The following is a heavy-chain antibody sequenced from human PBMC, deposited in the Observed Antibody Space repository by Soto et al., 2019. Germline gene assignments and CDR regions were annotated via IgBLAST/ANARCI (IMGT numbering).Heavy chain of an antibody. J-gene: IGHJ3*02. D-gene: IGHD3-10*01. CDR2: INYSGSA. Sequence: SGTLSLTCTVSGGSISRYACSWIRQPPGKGLEWIGYINYSGSANYNPSLKSRVTISVDTSKNEFALKLSSVTAADTAVYYCASSGLWFGYYAFGIWGQGTMVTVSS. CDR3: ASSGLWFGYYAFGI. V-gene: IGHV4-59*01. CDR1: GGSISRYA.